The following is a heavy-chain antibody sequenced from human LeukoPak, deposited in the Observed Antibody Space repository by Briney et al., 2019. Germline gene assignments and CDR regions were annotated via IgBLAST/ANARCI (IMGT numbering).Heavy chain of an antibody. CDR3: AVGNYYDSSGYAFDI. CDR2: IYPRDGST. V-gene: IGHV1-46*01. CDR1: GYTFTSNY. D-gene: IGHD3-22*01. J-gene: IGHJ3*02. Sequence: ASVKVSCKASGYTFTSNYIHWVRQAPGQGLEWMGMIYPRDGSTSYAQKFQGRVTITADESTSTAYMELSSLRSEDTAVYYCAVGNYYDSSGYAFDIWGQGTMVTVSS.